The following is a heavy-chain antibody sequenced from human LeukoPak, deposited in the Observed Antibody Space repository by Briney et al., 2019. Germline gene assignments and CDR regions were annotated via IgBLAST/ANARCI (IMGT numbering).Heavy chain of an antibody. V-gene: IGHV3-30*02. Sequence: PGGSLRLSRAASAFTFNRYGMHSVRQAPGKGLEWVAYIGHDGSNKYYANSEKGRFTISRDSSKITMYLQMNRLRAEDTAVYYCARDVSIVYYDRISDYCRQRTLVTVSS. CDR3: ARDVSIVYYDRISDY. J-gene: IGHJ4*01. CDR1: AFTFNRYG. D-gene: IGHD3-22*01. CDR2: IGHDGSNK.